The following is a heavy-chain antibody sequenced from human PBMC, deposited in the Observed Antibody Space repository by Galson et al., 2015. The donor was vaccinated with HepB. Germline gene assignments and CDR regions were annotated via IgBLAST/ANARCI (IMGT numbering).Heavy chain of an antibody. D-gene: IGHD1-26*01. Sequence: SLRLSCATSGFTFSDHRMNGVRQAPGKGLEWVSTITSDSSTYYADSVKGRFTISRDNAKNSLYLQMNSLRAEDTAVYYCARLTVDWWEDYWGQGTLVTVSS. CDR3: ARLTVDWWEDY. V-gene: IGHV3-69-1*02. CDR1: GFTFSDHR. CDR2: ITSDSST. J-gene: IGHJ4*02.